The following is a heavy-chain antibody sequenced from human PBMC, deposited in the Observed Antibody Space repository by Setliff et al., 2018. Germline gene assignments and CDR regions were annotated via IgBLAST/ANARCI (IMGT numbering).Heavy chain of an antibody. CDR1: GGSISSHY. CDR3: AKGGGRYHSDS. CDR2: IYYSGST. D-gene: IGHD1-1*01. Sequence: PSETLSLTCTVSGGSISSHYWSWIRQPPGKGLEWIGYIYYSGSTNNNHPSVHYSPSLKSRVTISIDKSNNQFSLKLTSMTAADTAVYYCAKGGGRYHSDSWGQGILVTVS. J-gene: IGHJ4*02. V-gene: IGHV4-59*11.